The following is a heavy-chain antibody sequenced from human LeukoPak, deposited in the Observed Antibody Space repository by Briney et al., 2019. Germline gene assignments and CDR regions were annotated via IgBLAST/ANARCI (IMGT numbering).Heavy chain of an antibody. J-gene: IGHJ4*02. CDR3: ARDVLYSSGWYGEEHFDY. CDR2: IIPIFGTA. D-gene: IGHD6-19*01. CDR1: GGTFSSYA. Sequence: SVKVSCKASGGTFSSYAISWVRQAPGQGREWMGGIIPIFGTANYAQKFQGRVTITADESTSTAYMELSSLRSDDTAVYYCARDVLYSSGWYGEEHFDYWGQGTLVTVSS. V-gene: IGHV1-69*13.